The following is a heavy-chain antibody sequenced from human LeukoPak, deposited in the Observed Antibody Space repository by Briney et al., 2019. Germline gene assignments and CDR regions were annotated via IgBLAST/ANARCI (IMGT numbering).Heavy chain of an antibody. J-gene: IGHJ4*02. CDR1: GFTFDDYA. Sequence: GGSLRLSCAASGFTFDDYAMHWVRQAPGKGLEWVSGISWNSGSIGYADSVKGRFTISRDNAKNSLYLQMNSLRAEDTALYYCAKSSGVSEGFDYWGQGTLVTVSS. D-gene: IGHD3-10*01. CDR2: ISWNSGSI. V-gene: IGHV3-9*01. CDR3: AKSSGVSEGFDY.